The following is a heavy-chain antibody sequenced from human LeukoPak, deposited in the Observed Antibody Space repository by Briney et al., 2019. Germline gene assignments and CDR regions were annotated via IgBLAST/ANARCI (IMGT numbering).Heavy chain of an antibody. Sequence: GGSLRLSCAASGFTFSSYAMHWVRQAPGKGLEWVAVISYDGSNKYYADSVKGRFTISRDNSKNTLYLQMNSLRAEDTAVYYCARALATFTVIVAIDYWGQGTLVTVSS. CDR3: ARALATFTVIVAIDY. CDR1: GFTFSSYA. CDR2: ISYDGSNK. J-gene: IGHJ4*02. D-gene: IGHD3-22*01. V-gene: IGHV3-30-3*01.